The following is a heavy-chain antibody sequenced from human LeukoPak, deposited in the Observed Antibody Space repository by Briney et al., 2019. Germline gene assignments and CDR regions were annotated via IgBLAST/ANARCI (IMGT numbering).Heavy chain of an antibody. D-gene: IGHD3-22*01. Sequence: SVKVSCKASGGTFSSYTISWVRQAPGQGLEWMGRIIPILGIANYAQKFQGRVTITADKSTSTAYMELSSLRSEDTAVYYCARVAYYYDRQFDYWGQGTLVTVSS. CDR2: IIPILGIA. CDR3: ARVAYYYDRQFDY. J-gene: IGHJ4*02. V-gene: IGHV1-69*02. CDR1: GGTFSSYT.